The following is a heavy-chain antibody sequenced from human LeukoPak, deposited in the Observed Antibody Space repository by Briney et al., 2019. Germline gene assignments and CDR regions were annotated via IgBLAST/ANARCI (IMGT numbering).Heavy chain of an antibody. V-gene: IGHV4-4*07. J-gene: IGHJ5*02. D-gene: IGHD1-1*01. Sequence: SETLSLTCTVSGGSTSSYYWSWIRQPAGKGLEWIGRIYTSGSTNYNPSLKSRVTMSVDTSKNQFSLKLSSVTAADTAVYYCAREEYNWNDVGWFDPWGQGTLVTVSS. CDR1: GGSTSSYY. CDR3: AREEYNWNDVGWFDP. CDR2: IYTSGST.